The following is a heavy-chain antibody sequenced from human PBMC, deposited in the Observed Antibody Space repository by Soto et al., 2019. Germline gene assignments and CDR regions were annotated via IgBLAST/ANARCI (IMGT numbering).Heavy chain of an antibody. D-gene: IGHD6-19*01. CDR1: GFTVSSND. CDR3: ARGNTSGWYYFYY. CDR2: IYSGGNT. V-gene: IGHV3-66*01. Sequence: EVQLVESGGGLGQPGWSLTLSCAASGFTVSSNDMSWVRKAPGAGLEWVSLIYSGGNTYYADSVKGRFTISRDNSKNTLYLQMNSLRAEDTAVYYCARGNTSGWYYFYYWAQGNLVTVSS. J-gene: IGHJ4*02.